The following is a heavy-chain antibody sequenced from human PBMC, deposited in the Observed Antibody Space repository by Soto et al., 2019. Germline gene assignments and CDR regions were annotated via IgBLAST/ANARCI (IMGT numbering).Heavy chain of an antibody. J-gene: IGHJ4*02. CDR3: ARLGSSGWYQGSYFDY. CDR2: IKSSGST. Sequence: QLQLQESGPGLVRPSETLSLICTVSGGSITRNDHYWGWIRQSPGKGLEWIGDIKSSGSTNYNLSLKSRVSKAVETSKNQFSLKMNSVTAADTPVYYCARLGSSGWYQGSYFDYWGQGTLVTVSS. D-gene: IGHD6-19*01. CDR1: GGSITRNDHY. V-gene: IGHV4-39*01.